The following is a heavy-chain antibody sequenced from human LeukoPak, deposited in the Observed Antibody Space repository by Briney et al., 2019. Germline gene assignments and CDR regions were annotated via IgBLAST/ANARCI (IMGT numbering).Heavy chain of an antibody. Sequence: GSSVKVSCKASGGTFSSYAISWVRQAPGQGLEWMGRINAGSGDTGFAQKFQGRVTMTRDTFVSTAYMEVSGLTSDDTAMYYCARDLSSTPNWELDHWGQGTLVTVSS. CDR1: GGTFSSYA. CDR2: INAGSGDT. J-gene: IGHJ4*02. CDR3: ARDLSSTPNWELDH. V-gene: IGHV1-2*06. D-gene: IGHD1-1*01.